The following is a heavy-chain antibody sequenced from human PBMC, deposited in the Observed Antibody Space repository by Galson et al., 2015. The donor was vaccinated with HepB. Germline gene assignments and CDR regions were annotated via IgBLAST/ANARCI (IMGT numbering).Heavy chain of an antibody. CDR1: GVSIGTYY. J-gene: IGHJ4*01. V-gene: IGHV4-4*09. CDR3: ASHPDYGDY. Sequence: SETLSLTCTVSGVSIGTYYWSWFRQSPGKRLEWIGYIYSDGTTTYTPSLKSRITISIDTSKRQLSLTLRSVTAADTAVYSCASHPDYGDYWGQGTLVTVSS. CDR2: IYSDGTT.